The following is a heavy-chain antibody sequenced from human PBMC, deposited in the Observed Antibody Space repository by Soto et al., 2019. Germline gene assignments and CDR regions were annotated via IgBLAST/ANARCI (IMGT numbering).Heavy chain of an antibody. V-gene: IGHV1-18*01. D-gene: IGHD2-21*02. CDR2: ISAYNGNT. CDR1: GYTFTSYG. Sequence: ASVKVSCKASGYTFTSYGISWVRQAPGQGLEWMGWISAYNGNTNYAQKLQGRVTMTTDTSTSTAYMELRSLRSDDTAVYYCASHRDPFDYFDYWGQGTLVTVSS. J-gene: IGHJ4*02. CDR3: ASHRDPFDYFDY.